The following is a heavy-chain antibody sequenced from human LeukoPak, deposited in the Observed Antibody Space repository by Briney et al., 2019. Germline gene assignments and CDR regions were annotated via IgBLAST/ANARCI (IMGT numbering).Heavy chain of an antibody. J-gene: IGHJ5*02. Sequence: GGSLRLSCAASGFTFSDYYMSWIRQAPGKGLEWVSYISSSGSTIYYADSVKGLFTISRDNAKNSLYLQMNSLRAEDTAVYYCARDKYYDFWSGYYRFDPWGQGTLVTASS. V-gene: IGHV3-11*04. CDR1: GFTFSDYY. D-gene: IGHD3-3*01. CDR2: ISSSGSTI. CDR3: ARDKYYDFWSGYYRFDP.